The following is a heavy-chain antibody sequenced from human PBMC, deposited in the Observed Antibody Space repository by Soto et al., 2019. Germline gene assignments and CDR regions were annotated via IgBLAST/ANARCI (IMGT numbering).Heavy chain of an antibody. J-gene: IGHJ6*02. CDR2: ISGSGGST. CDR3: AKGLRRLLRTQYYYGLDV. V-gene: IGHV3-23*01. D-gene: IGHD3-10*01. Sequence: EVQLLESGGGLVQPGGSLRLSCAASGFTFSPYAMSWVRQAPGKGLEWVSSISGSGGSTHYADSVKGRFTVSRDNSKRALSLQMSSVREEDTATYYCAKGLRRLLRTQYYYGLDVWGRGTTVPVSS. CDR1: GFTFSPYA.